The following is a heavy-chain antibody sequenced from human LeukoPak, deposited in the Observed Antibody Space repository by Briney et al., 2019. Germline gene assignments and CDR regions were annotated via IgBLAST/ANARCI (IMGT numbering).Heavy chain of an antibody. CDR2: ISAYNGNT. V-gene: IGHV1-18*01. D-gene: IGHD2-8*01. Sequence: ASVKVSCKASGYTFTSYGISWVRQAPGQGLEWMGWISAYNGNTNYAQKLQGRVTMTTDTSTSTAYMELRSLRSDDTAVYYCARDRYCTNGVCYRSRAFDIWGQGTMVTVSS. J-gene: IGHJ3*02. CDR3: ARDRYCTNGVCYRSRAFDI. CDR1: GYTFTSYG.